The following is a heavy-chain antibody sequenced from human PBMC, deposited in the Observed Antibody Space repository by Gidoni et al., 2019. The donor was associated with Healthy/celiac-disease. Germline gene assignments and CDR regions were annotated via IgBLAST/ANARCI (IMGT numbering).Heavy chain of an antibody. CDR2: ISGSGGST. V-gene: IGHV3-23*01. CDR3: AKAYRGGEMATMFDY. Sequence: EVQLLESGGGLVQPGGSLRLPCAASGFTFGRYALSWVRQAPGKGLEWVSAISGSGGSTYYADSVKGRFTISRDNSKNTLYLQMNSLRAEDTAVYYCAKAYRGGEMATMFDYWGQGTLVTVSS. D-gene: IGHD3-16*01. CDR1: GFTFGRYA. J-gene: IGHJ4*02.